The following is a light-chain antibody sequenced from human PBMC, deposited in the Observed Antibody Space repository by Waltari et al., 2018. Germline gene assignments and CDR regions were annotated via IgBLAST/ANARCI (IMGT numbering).Light chain of an antibody. CDR3: MQGTYWPYT. CDR2: KVS. J-gene: IGKJ2*01. Sequence: QSLVQSDGNTVLMWFHQGPGQSPRRLIYKVSNRESGVPDRFSGSGSDTDFTLKISRVEADDVGVYYCMQGTYWPYTFGQGTRLDIK. V-gene: IGKV2-30*02. CDR1: QSLVQSDGNTV.